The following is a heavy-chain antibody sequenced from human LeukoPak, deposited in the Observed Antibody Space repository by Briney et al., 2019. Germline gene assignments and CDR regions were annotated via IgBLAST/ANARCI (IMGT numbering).Heavy chain of an antibody. V-gene: IGHV1-8*01. CDR1: GYTFTSYD. D-gene: IGHD3-10*01. CDR3: ARGVGFYGSGSYYHPHDY. Sequence: ASVKVSCKASGYTFTSYDINWVRQATGQGLEWMGWMNPNRGNTGYAQKFQGRVTMTRSTSISTAYMELSSLRSEDTAVYYCARGVGFYGSGSYYHPHDYWGQGTLVTVSS. CDR2: MNPNRGNT. J-gene: IGHJ4*02.